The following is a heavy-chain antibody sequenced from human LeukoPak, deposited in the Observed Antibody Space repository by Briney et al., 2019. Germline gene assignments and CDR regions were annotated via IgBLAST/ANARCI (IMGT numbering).Heavy chain of an antibody. V-gene: IGHV3-23*01. CDR3: ARDHESSGYPTSDY. J-gene: IGHJ4*02. CDR1: GFTFSTYI. D-gene: IGHD3-22*01. CDR2: IKAGAEAT. Sequence: GGPLRLSCEASGFTFSTYIMTWVRQAPGKGLEWVSTIKAGAEATFYADSVKDRFTISRDNSKNTLYLQMNSLRADDTALYFCARDHESSGYPTSDYWGQETLVPVSS.